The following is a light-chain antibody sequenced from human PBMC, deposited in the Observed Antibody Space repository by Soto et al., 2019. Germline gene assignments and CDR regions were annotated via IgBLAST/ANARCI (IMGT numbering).Light chain of an antibody. CDR1: QSVSGW. CDR3: QHFVNSLTWT. CDR2: DAS. J-gene: IGKJ1*01. V-gene: IGKV1-5*01. Sequence: DIQITQSPSTLSASVGDTVTVTCWASQSVSGWLAWYQQKPGEAPKLLIYDASALPRGVPSRFSGGGSGTDFTLTISRLEPEDFAVYYCQHFVNSLTWTFGQGTKVDIK.